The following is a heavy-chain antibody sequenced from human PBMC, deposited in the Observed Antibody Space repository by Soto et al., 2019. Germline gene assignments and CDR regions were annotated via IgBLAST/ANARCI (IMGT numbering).Heavy chain of an antibody. J-gene: IGHJ4*02. CDR1: GFTFSGSA. Sequence: VGSLRLSCAASGFTFSGSAMHWVRQASGKGLEWVGRIRSKANSYATAYAASVKGRFTISRDDSKNTAYLQMNSPKTEDTAVYYCTRVSYGSGSYYKNYWGQGTLVTVSS. CDR2: IRSKANSYAT. V-gene: IGHV3-73*01. CDR3: TRVSYGSGSYYKNY. D-gene: IGHD3-10*01.